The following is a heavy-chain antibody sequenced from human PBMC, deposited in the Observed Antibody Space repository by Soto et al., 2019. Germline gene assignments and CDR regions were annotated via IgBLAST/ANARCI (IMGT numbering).Heavy chain of an antibody. J-gene: IGHJ6*02. CDR1: GGTFSSYA. CDR2: IIPIFGTA. V-gene: IGHV1-69*13. D-gene: IGHD3-22*01. CDR3: ARGRRDSSGYYYGIPNSYYYYGMDV. Sequence: VASVKVSCKASGGTFSSYAISWVRQAPGQGLEWMGGIIPIFGTANYAQKFQGRVTITADESTSTAYMELSSLRSEDTAVYYCARGRRDSSGYYYGIPNSYYYYGMDVWGQGTTVTVSS.